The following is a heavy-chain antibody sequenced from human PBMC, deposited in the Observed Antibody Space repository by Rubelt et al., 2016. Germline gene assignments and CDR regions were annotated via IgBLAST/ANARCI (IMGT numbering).Heavy chain of an antibody. Sequence: QLQLQESGPGLVKPSETLSLTCTVSGGSISSSGYYWGWIRQPPGKGLEWIATISSSGRTAYNPSLKSRVTISVDTSKNQFARKLSSVTDADTAVYYCARWKGGSSTIDYWGRGTLVTVSS. J-gene: IGHJ4*02. CDR1: GGSISSSGYY. CDR2: ISSSGRT. CDR3: ARWKGGSSTIDY. D-gene: IGHD2-2*01. V-gene: IGHV4-39*07.